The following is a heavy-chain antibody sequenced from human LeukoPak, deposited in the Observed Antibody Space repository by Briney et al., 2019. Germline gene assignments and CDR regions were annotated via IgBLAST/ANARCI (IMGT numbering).Heavy chain of an antibody. V-gene: IGHV3-7*01. CDR2: IKQDGSEK. CDR1: GFTFSSYW. Sequence: GGSLRLSCAASGFTFSSYWMSWVRQAPGKGLEWVANIKQDGSEKYYVDSVKGRFTISRDNAKNSLYLQMNSLRAEDTAVYYCARGAYDFWSGYFPAEYFQYWGQGTLVTVSS. CDR3: ARGAYDFWSGYFPAEYFQY. J-gene: IGHJ1*01. D-gene: IGHD3-3*01.